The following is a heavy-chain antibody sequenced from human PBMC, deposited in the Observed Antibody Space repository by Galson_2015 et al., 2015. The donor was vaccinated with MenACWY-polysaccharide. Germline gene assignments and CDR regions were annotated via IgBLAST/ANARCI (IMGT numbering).Heavy chain of an antibody. J-gene: IGHJ5*02. D-gene: IGHD3-22*01. CDR1: GYTFSSYD. V-gene: IGHV1-8*01. CDR3: ARGGKYYYDSSGYLNWFDP. CDR2: MNPNSGNT. Sequence: SVKVSCKASGYTFSSYDINWVRQTTGQGLEWMGWMNPNSGNTGYAQKFQGRVTMTRNTSISIAYMERSSLRSEDTAVYYCARGGKYYYDSSGYLNWFDPWGQGTLVLVSS.